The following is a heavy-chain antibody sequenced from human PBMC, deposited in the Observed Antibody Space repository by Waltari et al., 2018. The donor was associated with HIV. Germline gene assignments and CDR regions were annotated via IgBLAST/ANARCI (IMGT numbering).Heavy chain of an antibody. CDR2: IVPGASDT. CDR3: ARGWGTYLLGEIHDYFDY. J-gene: IGHJ4*02. D-gene: IGHD3-16*01. Sequence: EVQLVQSGAEVKKPGESLKISCKGSGYRFTSNWIGWVRQMHGKGLGWMGSIVPGASDTTYSPSFQGQCTIPVDKSLNTAYLQWTSLKASYTAMYYCARGWGTYLLGEIHDYFDYWGQGTLVTVSS. V-gene: IGHV5-51*03. CDR1: GYRFTSNW.